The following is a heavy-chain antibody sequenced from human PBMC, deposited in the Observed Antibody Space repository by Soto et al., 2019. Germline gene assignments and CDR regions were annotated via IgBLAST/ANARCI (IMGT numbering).Heavy chain of an antibody. D-gene: IGHD1-1*01. J-gene: IGHJ4*02. V-gene: IGHV1-8*01. CDR1: GYTFTSYD. Sequence: GASVKVSCKASGYTFTSYDIYWVRQATGQGLEWMGWMNPNSGNSACAQKFQGRVTVTSDTSINTVHMELSSLRSEDTAVYYCARRAETNGWNGFGADKYYFDFWGQGTLVTVSS. CDR2: MNPNSGNS. CDR3: ARRAETNGWNGFGADKYYFDF.